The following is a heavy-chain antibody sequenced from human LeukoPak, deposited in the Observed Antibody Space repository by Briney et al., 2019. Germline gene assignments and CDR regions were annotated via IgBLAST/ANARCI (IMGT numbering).Heavy chain of an antibody. Sequence: GGSLRLSCAASGFTFDDYAMHWVRQAPGKGLEWVSGISWNSGSIGYADSVKGRFTISRDNAKNSLYLQMNSLRAEDTALYYCASRELGNDYWGQGTLVTVSS. CDR1: GFTFDDYA. CDR3: ASRELGNDY. D-gene: IGHD7-27*01. J-gene: IGHJ4*02. CDR2: ISWNSGSI. V-gene: IGHV3-9*01.